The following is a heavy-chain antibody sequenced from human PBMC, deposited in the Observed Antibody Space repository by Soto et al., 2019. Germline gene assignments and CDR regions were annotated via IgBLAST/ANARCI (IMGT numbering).Heavy chain of an antibody. D-gene: IGHD6-6*01. J-gene: IGHJ4*02. Sequence: QVQLQESGPGLVKPSQTLSLTCTVSGGSISSGDYYWSWIRQPPGKGLEWIGYISYSGGTYYNPSLKSRVTITVDTSKIQFSLKLSTVTAADTAVYYCAREVSQLAFDYWGQGTLVTVSS. V-gene: IGHV4-30-4*01. CDR1: GGSISSGDYY. CDR2: ISYSGGT. CDR3: AREVSQLAFDY.